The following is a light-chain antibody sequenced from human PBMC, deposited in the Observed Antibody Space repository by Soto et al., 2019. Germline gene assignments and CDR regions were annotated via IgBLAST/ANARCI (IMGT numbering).Light chain of an antibody. V-gene: IGKV3-20*01. Sequence: EIVLTQSPGTLSLSPGERATLSCRASQSVSSSYLAWYQQKPGQAPRLLIYGASSMATGIPDRFSGSGSGTDFTLTISRLEPEDYAVDYCQQYGSSLYTFVQGTKMEIK. CDR1: QSVSSSY. CDR2: GAS. CDR3: QQYGSSLYT. J-gene: IGKJ2*01.